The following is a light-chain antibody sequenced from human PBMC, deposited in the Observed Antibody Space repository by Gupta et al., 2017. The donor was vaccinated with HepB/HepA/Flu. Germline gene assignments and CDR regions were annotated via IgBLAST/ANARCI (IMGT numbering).Light chain of an antibody. CDR1: QSVLYNNRNY. CDR2: WAS. J-gene: IGKJ4*01. Sequence: DIVMTQSPDSLAVSLCEWATINCPSSQSVLYNNRNYLAWYQQKSGQPPKLLIYWASTREYGVPDRFSGSESGTDFTLAISSRQAQDLALYYCQHEDSSPLTFGGWTKVDIK. V-gene: IGKV4-1*01. CDR3: QHEDSSPLT.